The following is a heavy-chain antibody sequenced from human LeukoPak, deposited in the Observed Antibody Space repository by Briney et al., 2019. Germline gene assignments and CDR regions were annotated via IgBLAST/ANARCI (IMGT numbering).Heavy chain of an antibody. CDR3: ARRDYGGTSAAFDI. J-gene: IGHJ3*02. CDR1: GYNFTTYW. D-gene: IGHD4-23*01. V-gene: IGHV5-51*01. CDR2: IFPGDSDT. Sequence: GESLKISCKGSGYNFTTYWVAWVRHMPGKGLEWMGIIFPGDSDTRYRPSFQGPVTISADKSISTAYLQWSSLKASDTAMYYCARRDYGGTSAAFDIWGQGKLVTVSS.